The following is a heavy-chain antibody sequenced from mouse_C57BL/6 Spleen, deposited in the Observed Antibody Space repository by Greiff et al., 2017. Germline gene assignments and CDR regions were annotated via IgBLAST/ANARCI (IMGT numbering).Heavy chain of an antibody. CDR1: GYAFSSSW. Sequence: QVQLQQSGPELVKPGASVKISCKASGYAFSSSWMNWVKQRPGKGLEWIGRIYPGDGDTNYNGKFKGKATLTADKSSSTAYMQLSSLTSEDSAVYFCARRDYDDAMDYWGQGTSGTVSS. CDR2: IYPGDGDT. CDR3: ARRDYDDAMDY. J-gene: IGHJ4*01. V-gene: IGHV1-82*01. D-gene: IGHD2-4*01.